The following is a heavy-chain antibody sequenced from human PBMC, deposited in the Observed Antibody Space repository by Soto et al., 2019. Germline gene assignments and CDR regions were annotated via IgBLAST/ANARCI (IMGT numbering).Heavy chain of an antibody. J-gene: IGHJ4*02. Sequence: EIQLVESGGGLVKPGGSLRHSCAASGFNFNDAWMSWVRQAPGKGLEWVGRVKSQGDGGTTDYAAPVNGRFIVSRDDAQNRLYLEMSSLRIEDSGVYFCTTRGGHWGQGVRFTVSS. D-gene: IGHD3-3*01. V-gene: IGHV3-15*01. CDR3: TTRGGH. CDR2: VKSQGDGGTT. CDR1: GFNFNDAW.